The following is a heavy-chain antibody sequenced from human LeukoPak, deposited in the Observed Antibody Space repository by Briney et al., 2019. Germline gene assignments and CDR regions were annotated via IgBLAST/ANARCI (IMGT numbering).Heavy chain of an antibody. CDR2: IYYSGST. D-gene: IGHD6-19*01. CDR1: GGSISGSSYY. Sequence: SETLSLTCTVSGGSISGSSYYWGWIRQPPGKGLEWIGSIYYSGSTYYNPSLKSRVTISVDTSKNQFSLKLSSVTAADTAVYYCARGLRGWYPHWGQGTLVTVSS. V-gene: IGHV4-39*07. CDR3: ARGLRGWYPH. J-gene: IGHJ4*02.